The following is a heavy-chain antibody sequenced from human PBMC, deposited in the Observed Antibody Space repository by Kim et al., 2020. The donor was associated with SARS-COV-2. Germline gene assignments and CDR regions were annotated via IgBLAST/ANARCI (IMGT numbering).Heavy chain of an antibody. J-gene: IGHJ4*02. V-gene: IGHV4-4*02. Sequence: GSTNYNPSLKSRVTISVDKSKNQFSLKLSSVTAADTAVYYCARSSSGFGYWGQGTLVTVSS. D-gene: IGHD6-19*01. CDR2: GST. CDR3: ARSSSGFGY.